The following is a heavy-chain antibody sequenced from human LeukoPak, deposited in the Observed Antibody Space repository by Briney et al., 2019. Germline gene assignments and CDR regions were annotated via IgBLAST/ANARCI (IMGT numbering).Heavy chain of an antibody. Sequence: GSLRLSCAASGFTFSSYWMSWVRQPPGKGLEWIGTIYYIGNTYYNPSLKSRVIISRDTSKNQFSLKLSAVTAADTAVYYCASSHGDPPYYYYYYMDVWGKGTTVTISS. J-gene: IGHJ6*03. CDR3: ASSHGDPPYYYYYYMDV. V-gene: IGHV4-38-2*01. D-gene: IGHD4-17*01. CDR2: IYYIGNT. CDR1: GFTFSSYW.